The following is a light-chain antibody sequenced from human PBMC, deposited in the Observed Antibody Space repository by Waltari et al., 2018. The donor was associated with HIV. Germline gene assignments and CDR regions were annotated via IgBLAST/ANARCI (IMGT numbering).Light chain of an antibody. CDR2: DVS. CDR1: SSHVGGYQY. Sequence: QSALTQPAAVSGSPGQAITTPCTETSSHVGGYQYVSWYQQKPGKAPKLMIFDVSNRPSGVSNRFSGSKAGNTASLNISGLQAEDEADYYCSSYTSSSTLVFGGGTRVTVL. CDR3: SSYTSSSTLV. J-gene: IGLJ3*02. V-gene: IGLV2-14*03.